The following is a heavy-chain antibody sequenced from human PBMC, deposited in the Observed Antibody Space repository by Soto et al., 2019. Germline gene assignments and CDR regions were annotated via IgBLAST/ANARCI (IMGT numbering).Heavy chain of an antibody. CDR1: GYTFTSYA. J-gene: IGHJ5*02. V-gene: IGHV1-3*01. CDR2: INAGNGNT. CDR3: ARELAARLPWFDP. D-gene: IGHD6-6*01. Sequence: GASVKVSCKASGYTFTSYAMHWVRQAPGQRLEWMGWINAGNGNTKYSQKFQGRVTITRDTSASTAYMELSSLRSEDTAVYYCARELAARLPWFDPWGQGTLVTVSS.